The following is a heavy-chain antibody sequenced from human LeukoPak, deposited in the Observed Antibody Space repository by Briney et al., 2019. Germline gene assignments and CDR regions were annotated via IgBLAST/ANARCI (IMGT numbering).Heavy chain of an antibody. Sequence: GGSLRLSCAASGFTFSSYGMHWVRQAPGKGLEWVAVIWYDGSNKYYADSVKGRFAISRDNSKNTLYLQMNSLRAEETAVYYCAKEEDLVGVNHVDYWGQGTLVTVSS. CDR1: GFTFSSYG. CDR2: IWYDGSNK. V-gene: IGHV3-33*06. D-gene: IGHD3-16*01. CDR3: AKEEDLVGVNHVDY. J-gene: IGHJ4*02.